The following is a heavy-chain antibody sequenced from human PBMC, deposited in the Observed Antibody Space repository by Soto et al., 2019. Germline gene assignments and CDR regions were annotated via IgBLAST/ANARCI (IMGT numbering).Heavy chain of an antibody. CDR1: GGSISSSNL. CDR3: AREGSDSAYNLAIGIQLWSFDF. CDR2: IYHSGST. V-gene: IGHV4-4*02. D-gene: IGHD1-1*01. Sequence: SETLSLTCAVSGGSISSSNLWSWVRQPPGKGLEWIGEIYHSGSTNYNPSLKSRVTISVDKSKNQISLNLTSVTAEDMAVYYCAREGSDSAYNLAIGIQLWSFDFWGQGLPVTVSS. J-gene: IGHJ5*01.